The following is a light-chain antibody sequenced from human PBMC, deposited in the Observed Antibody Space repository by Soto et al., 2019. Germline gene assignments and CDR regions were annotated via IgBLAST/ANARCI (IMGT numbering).Light chain of an antibody. CDR2: GAS. J-gene: IGKJ1*01. CDR3: HQYDSWT. Sequence: EIVLTQSPGTLSLSPGARAPLSCRASQSFNSIYLAWSQQKPGQAPRLLIYGASSRATGIPDRFSGSGSGTDFTLTISRLEPEDFAVYYCHQYDSWTFGQGTKVDIK. CDR1: QSFNSIY. V-gene: IGKV3-20*01.